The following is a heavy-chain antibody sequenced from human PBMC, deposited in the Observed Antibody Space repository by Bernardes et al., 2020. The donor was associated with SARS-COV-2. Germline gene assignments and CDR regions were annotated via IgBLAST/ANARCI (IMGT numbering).Heavy chain of an antibody. D-gene: IGHD1-26*01. Sequence: GSLRLSCAASGFTFSNYWMHWVRQGPGKGLVWVSRISSDGSSTTYADSVKGRLTISRDNAKNTLYLQMNSLRAEDTAVYYCARPGRPGAYYFEYWGQGALVTVSS. CDR3: ARPGRPGAYYFEY. CDR2: ISSDGSST. J-gene: IGHJ4*02. CDR1: GFTFSNYW. V-gene: IGHV3-74*03.